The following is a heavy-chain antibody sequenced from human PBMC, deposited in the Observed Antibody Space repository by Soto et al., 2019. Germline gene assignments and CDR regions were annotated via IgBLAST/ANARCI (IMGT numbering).Heavy chain of an antibody. D-gene: IGHD3-10*01. V-gene: IGHV3-30*18. CDR2: ISYDGSNK. CDR1: GFTFSSYG. CDR3: AKGSITSKVFDDY. Sequence: QVQLVESGGGVVQPGRSLRLSCAASGFTFSSYGMHWVRQAPGKGLEWVAVISYDGSNKYYADSVKGRFTISRDNSKNTLYLQMISLRAEDTAVYYCAKGSITSKVFDDYWGQGTLVTVSS. J-gene: IGHJ4*02.